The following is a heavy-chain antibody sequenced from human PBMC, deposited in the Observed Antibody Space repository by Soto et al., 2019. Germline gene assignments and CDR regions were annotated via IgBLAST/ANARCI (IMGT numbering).Heavy chain of an antibody. CDR3: ATGRYYDILNGYSDAFDT. V-gene: IGHV1-24*01. D-gene: IGHD3-9*01. CDR1: GYTLTELS. CDR2: FDPEDGET. Sequence: GASVKVSCKVSGYTLTELSMHWVRQAPGKGLEWMGGFDPEDGETIYAQKFQGRVTMTEDTSTDTAYMELSSLRSEDTAVYYCATGRYYDILNGYSDAFDTWGQGTMVTVSS. J-gene: IGHJ3*02.